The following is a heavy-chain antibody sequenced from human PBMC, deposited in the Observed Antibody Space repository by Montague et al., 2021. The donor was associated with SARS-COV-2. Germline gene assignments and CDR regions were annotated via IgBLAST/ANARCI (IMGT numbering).Heavy chain of an antibody. J-gene: IGHJ3*02. Sequence: SETLSLTCTVSGGSISSSSYYWGWIRQPPGKGLEWIGSIYYSGSTYYNPSLKSRVTISVDTSKNQFSLKLSSVTAADTAVYYCASPTYYYDSSGSNAFDIWGKGQWSPSLQ. D-gene: IGHD3-22*01. CDR2: IYYSGST. V-gene: IGHV4-39*01. CDR1: GGSISSSSYY. CDR3: ASPTYYYDSSGSNAFDI.